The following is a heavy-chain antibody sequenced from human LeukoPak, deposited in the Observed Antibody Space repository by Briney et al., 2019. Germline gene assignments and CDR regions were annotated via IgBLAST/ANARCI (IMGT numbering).Heavy chain of an antibody. V-gene: IGHV1-24*01. D-gene: IGHD4-17*01. J-gene: IGHJ3*02. Sequence: ASVKVSCKASGGTFSGYAISWVRQAPGKGLEWMGGFDPEDSETIYAQKFQGRVTMTEDTSTDTAYMELSSLRSEDTAVYYCARDLIDYGDYPDAFDIWGQGTMVTVSS. CDR3: ARDLIDYGDYPDAFDI. CDR1: GGTFSGYA. CDR2: FDPEDSET.